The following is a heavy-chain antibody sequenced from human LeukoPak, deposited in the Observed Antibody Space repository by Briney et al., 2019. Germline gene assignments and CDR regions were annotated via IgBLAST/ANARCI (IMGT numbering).Heavy chain of an antibody. J-gene: IGHJ4*02. CDR2: IKQDGSEE. D-gene: IGHD6-13*01. CDR1: GFTFSSYW. V-gene: IGHV3-7*01. Sequence: WGSLRLSYAASGFTFSSYWMSWVRQAPGKGLEWVANIKQDGSEEYYVDSVKGRFTISRDNAKNSLYLQMNSLRAEDTAVYYCARVSGSSWYGLQYYFDYWGQGTLVTVSS. CDR3: ARVSGSSWYGLQYYFDY.